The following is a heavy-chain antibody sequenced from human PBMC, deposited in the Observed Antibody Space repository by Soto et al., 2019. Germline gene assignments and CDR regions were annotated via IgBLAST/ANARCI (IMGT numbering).Heavy chain of an antibody. Sequence: ASVKVSCKASGYTFTSYAIHWVRQAPGQRLEWMGWINAGNSDTTYSQKFQGRVTITTDTSASTAYMELSSLRSEDTAVYYCARGGVFFFAAPTNPFDYWGQGTLVTVSS. CDR1: GYTFTSYA. D-gene: IGHD6-13*01. J-gene: IGHJ4*02. CDR2: INAGNSDT. CDR3: ARGGVFFFAAPTNPFDY. V-gene: IGHV1-3*01.